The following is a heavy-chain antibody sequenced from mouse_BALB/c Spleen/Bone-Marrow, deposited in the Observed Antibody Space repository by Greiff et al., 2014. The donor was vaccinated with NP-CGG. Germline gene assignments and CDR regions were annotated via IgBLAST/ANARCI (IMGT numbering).Heavy chain of an antibody. Sequence: EVKLVESGPELVKPGASVKISCKASGYTFTDYNMHWVKQSHGKSLEWIGYIYPYNGGTGYNQKFKSKATLTVYNSSSTAYMELRSLTSEDSAVYYCARGYSWYFDVWGAGTTVTVSS. CDR1: GYTFTDYN. CDR3: ARGYSWYFDV. J-gene: IGHJ1*01. CDR2: IYPYNGGT. D-gene: IGHD2-3*01. V-gene: IGHV1S29*02.